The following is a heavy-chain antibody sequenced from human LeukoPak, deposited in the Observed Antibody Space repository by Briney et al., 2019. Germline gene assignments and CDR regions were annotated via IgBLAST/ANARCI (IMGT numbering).Heavy chain of an antibody. CDR3: ARDRDYYYGSGSYYGRALDV. J-gene: IGHJ6*04. D-gene: IGHD3-10*01. Sequence: ASVKVSCKASGYTFTGYYMHWVRQAPGQGLEWMGWINPNSGGTNYAQKFQGRVTMTRDTSISTAYMELSRLRSDDTAVYYCARDRDYYYGSGSYYGRALDVWAKGPRSPSPQ. V-gene: IGHV1-2*02. CDR1: GYTFTGYY. CDR2: INPNSGGT.